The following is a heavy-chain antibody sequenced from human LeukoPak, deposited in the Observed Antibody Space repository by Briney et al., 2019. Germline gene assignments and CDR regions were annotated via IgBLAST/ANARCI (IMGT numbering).Heavy chain of an antibody. CDR2: TRYDGSNK. J-gene: IGHJ6*03. D-gene: IGHD1-26*01. CDR3: AKGHGWEASYHYYYMDV. Sequence: GGSLRLSCAASGFTFSSYGMYWVRQAPGKGLEWVAFTRYDGSNKYYADSVKGRFTISRDNSKNTLYLKMNSLRAEDTAVYYCAKGHGWEASYHYYYMDVWGKGTTVTISS. V-gene: IGHV3-30*02. CDR1: GFTFSSYG.